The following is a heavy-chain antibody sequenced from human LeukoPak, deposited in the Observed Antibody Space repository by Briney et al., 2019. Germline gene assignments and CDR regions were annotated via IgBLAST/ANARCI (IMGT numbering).Heavy chain of an antibody. J-gene: IGHJ4*02. CDR2: ICGSSSYI. D-gene: IGHD2-15*01. CDR3: SRDSYCSGGRCYPPYYCDY. Sequence: GGSLRLSCAVSGFTFSSYSMNWVRQAPGKGLGWVSSICGSSSYIYYADSVKGRFTVSRDNAKNSLFLQMNSLRAEDTAVYYCSRDSYCSGGRCYPPYYCDYWGQGTLVTVSS. V-gene: IGHV3-21*01. CDR1: GFTFSSYS.